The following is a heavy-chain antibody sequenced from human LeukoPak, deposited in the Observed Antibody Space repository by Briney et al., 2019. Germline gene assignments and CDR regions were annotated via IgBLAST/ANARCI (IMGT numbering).Heavy chain of an antibody. J-gene: IGHJ6*02. CDR2: IKQDGSET. V-gene: IGHV3-7*02. CDR1: GFTFSSYW. D-gene: IGHD2-21*02. CDR3: MMSLTAHYYYGMDA. Sequence: GALILSCAASGFTFSSYWMSWVRQAPGKGLEWVANIKQDGSETYYVDSVKGRFTISRDNAKNSLYLQMNSLRAEDTAVYHCMMSLTAHYYYGMDAWGQGTTVTVSS.